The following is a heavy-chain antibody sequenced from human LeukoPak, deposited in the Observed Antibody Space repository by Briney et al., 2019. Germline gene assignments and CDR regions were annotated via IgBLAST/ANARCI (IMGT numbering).Heavy chain of an antibody. D-gene: IGHD6-19*01. CDR3: AKDMWKGGSGWSHGDY. J-gene: IGHJ4*02. CDR2: ISGDGGST. V-gene: IGHV3-43*02. Sequence: GGSLRLSCAASGFTFDDYAMHWVRQALGKGLEWVSLISGDGGSTYYADSVKGRFTISRDNSKNSLYLQMNSLRTEDTALYYCAKDMWKGGSGWSHGDYWGQGTLVTVSS. CDR1: GFTFDDYA.